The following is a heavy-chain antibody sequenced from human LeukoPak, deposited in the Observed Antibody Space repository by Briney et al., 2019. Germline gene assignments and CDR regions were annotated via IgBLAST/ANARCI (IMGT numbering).Heavy chain of an antibody. D-gene: IGHD6-6*01. J-gene: IGHJ4*02. Sequence: SETLSLTCAVYGGSFSGYYWSWIRQPPGKGLEWVGEINHSGSTNYNPSLKSRVTISVDTSKSQFSLKLSSVTAADTAVYYCASIAARPLYYFDYWGQGTLVTVSS. CDR2: INHSGST. CDR1: GGSFSGYY. V-gene: IGHV4-34*01. CDR3: ASIAARPLYYFDY.